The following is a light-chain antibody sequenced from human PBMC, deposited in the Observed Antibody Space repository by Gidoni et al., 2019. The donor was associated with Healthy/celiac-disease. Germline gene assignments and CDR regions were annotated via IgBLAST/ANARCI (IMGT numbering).Light chain of an antibody. CDR3: RQRSNWPLWT. Sequence: EIDLTQSPAPLSLSPGERPTLPCRASQSVSSYLAWYQQKPGRAARHLIFDASNRATGIPARFSGSGSGAEYTLTISSLEPEDFAVYYCRQRSNWPLWTFXXXTKVEIK. CDR2: DAS. CDR1: QSVSSY. V-gene: IGKV3-11*01. J-gene: IGKJ1*01.